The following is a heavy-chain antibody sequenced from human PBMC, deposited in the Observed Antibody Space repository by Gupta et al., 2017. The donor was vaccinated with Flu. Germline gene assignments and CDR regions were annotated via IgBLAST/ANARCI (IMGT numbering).Heavy chain of an antibody. V-gene: IGHV3-23*01. CDR3: AGRIAAAVWGLGY. Sequence: AISGSGGSTYYADSVKGRFTISRDNSKNTLYLQMNSLRAEDTAVYYCAGRIAAAVWGLGYWGQGTLVTVSS. CDR2: ISGSGGST. D-gene: IGHD6-13*01. J-gene: IGHJ4*02.